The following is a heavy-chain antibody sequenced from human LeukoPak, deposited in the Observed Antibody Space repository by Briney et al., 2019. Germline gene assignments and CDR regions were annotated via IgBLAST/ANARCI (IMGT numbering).Heavy chain of an antibody. Sequence: GGSLRLSCAASGFTFSSYAMSWVRQAPGKGLEWVSAISGSGGSTYYADSVKGRFTISRDNSKNTLYLQMNSLRAEDTAVYYCARMSDTQVDDYYYYYMDVWGKGTTVTVSS. CDR2: ISGSGGST. J-gene: IGHJ6*03. D-gene: IGHD5-18*01. CDR1: GFTFSSYA. CDR3: ARMSDTQVDDYYYYYMDV. V-gene: IGHV3-23*01.